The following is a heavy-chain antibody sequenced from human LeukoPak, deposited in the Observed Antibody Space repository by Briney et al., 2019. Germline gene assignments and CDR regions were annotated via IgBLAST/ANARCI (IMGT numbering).Heavy chain of an antibody. CDR3: ARGDSSTWSFKI. D-gene: IGHD6-13*01. V-gene: IGHV4-30-4*01. Sequence: SQTLSLTCTVSGGSISSGDYYWSWIRQPPGKGLEWIAYIYYSGSTSYNPSLKSRVTISVDTSKNQFSLRLNSVTATDTAVYYCARGDSSTWSFKIWGQGTLVTVSS. CDR1: GGSISSGDYY. J-gene: IGHJ4*02. CDR2: IYYSGST.